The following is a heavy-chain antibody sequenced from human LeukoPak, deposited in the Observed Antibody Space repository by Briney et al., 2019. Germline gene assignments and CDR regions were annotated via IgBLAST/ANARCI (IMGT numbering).Heavy chain of an antibody. CDR1: GFTFSSYS. J-gene: IGHJ4*02. Sequence: GGSLRLSCAASGFTFSSYSMNWVRQAPGKGLEWASSISSSSSYIYYADSVKGRFTISRDNAKNSLYLQMNSLRAEDTAVYYCAREVGATSRFDYWGQGTLVTVSS. CDR3: AREVGATSRFDY. CDR2: ISSSSSYI. V-gene: IGHV3-21*01. D-gene: IGHD1-26*01.